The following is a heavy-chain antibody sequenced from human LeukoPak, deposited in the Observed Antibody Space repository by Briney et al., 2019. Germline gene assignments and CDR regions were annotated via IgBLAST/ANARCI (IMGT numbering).Heavy chain of an antibody. CDR3: AREITIFGVVPTNWFDP. Sequence: EASVKVSCKASGYTFTGYYMHWVRQAPGQGLEWRGWINPNSGGTNYAQKFQGRVTMTRDTSISTAYMELSRLRSDDTAVYYCAREITIFGVVPTNWFDPWGQGTLVTVSS. J-gene: IGHJ5*02. D-gene: IGHD3-3*01. CDR2: INPNSGGT. CDR1: GYTFTGYY. V-gene: IGHV1-2*02.